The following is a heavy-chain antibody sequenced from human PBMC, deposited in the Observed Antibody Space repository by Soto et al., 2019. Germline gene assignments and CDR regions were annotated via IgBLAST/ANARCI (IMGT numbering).Heavy chain of an antibody. V-gene: IGHV3-74*01. D-gene: IGHD5-18*01. Sequence: EVHLVESGGGLVQPGGSLRLSCAASGFTFSSSWMHWVRQAPGKGLVWVSRINGDESRTNYADSVKGRFTISRDNAKNTLYLEMNSLRAEDTALYYCARGPTGWYGYDYWGQGPRVTVSS. J-gene: IGHJ4*02. CDR3: ARGPTGWYGYDY. CDR2: INGDESRT. CDR1: GFTFSSSW.